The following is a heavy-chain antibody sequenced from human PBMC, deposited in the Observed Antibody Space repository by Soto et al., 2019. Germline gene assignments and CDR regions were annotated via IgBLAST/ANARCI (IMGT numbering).Heavy chain of an antibody. CDR2: LLYRGTA. D-gene: IGHD1-26*01. J-gene: IGHJ3*01. V-gene: IGHV4-59*01. Sequence: QVQLQESGPRLVKPSETLSLTCSVSDSSMSPYYWTWFRQPPGKGLEWIGHLLYRGTATYNPALQGRVTISLDTSNKQVSLQLSSVIAADTAVYYIAREKDFILGGYAFGYWGPGTLVTVSS. CDR1: DSSMSPYY. CDR3: AREKDFILGGYAFGY.